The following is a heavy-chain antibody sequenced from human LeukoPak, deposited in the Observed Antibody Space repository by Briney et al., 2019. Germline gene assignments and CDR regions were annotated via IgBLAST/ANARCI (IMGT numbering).Heavy chain of an antibody. Sequence: GESLKISCKGSGYSFTSYWIGWVRQMPGKGLEWMGIIYPGDSDTRYSPSFQGQVTISADKSISTAYLQWSSLKASDTAMYYRARVSSSGHYYYYYYGMDVWGQGTTVTVSS. CDR1: GYSFTSYW. J-gene: IGHJ6*02. CDR3: ARVSSSGHYYYYYYGMDV. D-gene: IGHD6-6*01. CDR2: IYPGDSDT. V-gene: IGHV5-51*01.